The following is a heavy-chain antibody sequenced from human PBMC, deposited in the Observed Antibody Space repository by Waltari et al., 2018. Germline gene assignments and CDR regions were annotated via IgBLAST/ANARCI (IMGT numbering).Heavy chain of an antibody. Sequence: QVQLQQWGAGLLKPSETLSLTCAVYGGTFSGNYWSWIRQHPGKGLEWIGEINHIGITNYYPSLKCRVSISVYTSKNQFSLKLISLTAADTAVYYYAREDSSSWYGDYYYYYMDVLGKWTTVTVSS. CDR3: AREDSSSWYGDYYYYYMDV. J-gene: IGHJ6*03. V-gene: IGHV4-34*01. CDR2: INHIGIT. D-gene: IGHD6-13*01. CDR1: GGTFSGNY.